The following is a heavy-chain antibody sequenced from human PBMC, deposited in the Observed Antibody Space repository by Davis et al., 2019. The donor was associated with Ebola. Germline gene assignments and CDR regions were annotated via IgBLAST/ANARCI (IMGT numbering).Heavy chain of an antibody. Sequence: MPSETLSLTFPAYGGSFSGYYWSWIRQPPGKGLEWIGEINHIGSTNYNLSLKSRVTISVDTSKNQFFLKLSSVTAADTAVYYCARGRPGYCSSTSCSVNYYYGMDVWGQGTTVTVSS. J-gene: IGHJ6*02. CDR1: GGSFSGYY. V-gene: IGHV4-34*01. D-gene: IGHD2-2*01. CDR2: INHIGST. CDR3: ARGRPGYCSSTSCSVNYYYGMDV.